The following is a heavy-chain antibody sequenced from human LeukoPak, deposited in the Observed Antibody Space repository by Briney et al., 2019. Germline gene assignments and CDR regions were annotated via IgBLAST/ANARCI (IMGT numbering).Heavy chain of an antibody. J-gene: IGHJ6*03. CDR1: GGTLSSNA. CDR2: IIPTFGTA. Sequence: SVKVSCKASGGTLSSNAMSWVRQAPRQGLEWMGGIIPTFGTANYAQKFQGRVTITTDESTSTGYMELSSLRSEDTAVYYCARGHYYSSGAYWGNDYYYYMSVWGKGTTVTVSS. CDR3: ARGHYYSSGAYWGNDYYYYMSV. V-gene: IGHV1-69*05. D-gene: IGHD3-22*01.